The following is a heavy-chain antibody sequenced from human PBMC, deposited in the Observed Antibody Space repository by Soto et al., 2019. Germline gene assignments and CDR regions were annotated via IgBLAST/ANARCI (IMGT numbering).Heavy chain of an antibody. CDR3: VRVEMYAGEFNPNFER. J-gene: IGHJ4*02. CDR2: IYYTGNT. Sequence: SETLSLTCTFSVDSLRSSYHYWGWVRQLPGKGLEWIGSIYYTGNTYYNPSLKSRVSISVDMATNEISLRLRAESIADTAVYYCVRVEMYAGEFNPNFERCGQGALVNVSS. V-gene: IGHV4-39*01. CDR1: VDSLRSSYHY. D-gene: IGHD2-8*01.